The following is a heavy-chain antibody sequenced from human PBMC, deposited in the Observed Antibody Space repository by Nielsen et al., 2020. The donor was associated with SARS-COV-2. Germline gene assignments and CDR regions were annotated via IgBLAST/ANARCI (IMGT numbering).Heavy chain of an antibody. CDR2: INI. Sequence: GESLKISCAASGFTFSSYSMNWVRQAPGKGLEWVSSINIYYADSVKGRFTISRDNAKNSLYLQMNSLRAEDTAVYYCARGGKRFDSSGYFSPDYWGQGTLVTVSS. J-gene: IGHJ4*02. V-gene: IGHV3-21*01. CDR3: ARGGKRFDSSGYFSPDY. CDR1: GFTFSSYS. D-gene: IGHD3-22*01.